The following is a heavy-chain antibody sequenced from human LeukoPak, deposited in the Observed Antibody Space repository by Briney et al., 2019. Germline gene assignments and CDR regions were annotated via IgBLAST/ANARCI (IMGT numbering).Heavy chain of an antibody. J-gene: IGHJ4*02. V-gene: IGHV3-30*02. D-gene: IGHD6-13*01. CDR1: GFTFSNYG. CDR2: IRYDGSDK. Sequence: GGSLRLSCAASGFTFSNYGIHWVRQAPGKGLEWMAFIRYDGSDKYYAEFVKGRFTISRDSSKNTVYLQMNSLRDEDTAVYYCAKSPYRGGSSWTEFDYWGQGTLVTVSS. CDR3: AKSPYRGGSSWTEFDY.